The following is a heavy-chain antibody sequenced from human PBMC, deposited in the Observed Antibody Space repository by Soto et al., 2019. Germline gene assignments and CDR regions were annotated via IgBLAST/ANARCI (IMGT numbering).Heavy chain of an antibody. D-gene: IGHD2-2*01. CDR2: ISGGGSLT. V-gene: IGHV3-23*01. Sequence: EVQLLESGGGFVQPGGSLRLSCAASGFTFSTYAMTWVRQAPGKGLEWVSFISGGGSLTYYADSVKGRFTISRDNSENTLSLQVNSLRAEYTAVDYCAKDRCSSTNCGSDMWGQGTMVTVSS. CDR1: GFTFSTYA. J-gene: IGHJ3*02. CDR3: AKDRCSSTNCGSDM.